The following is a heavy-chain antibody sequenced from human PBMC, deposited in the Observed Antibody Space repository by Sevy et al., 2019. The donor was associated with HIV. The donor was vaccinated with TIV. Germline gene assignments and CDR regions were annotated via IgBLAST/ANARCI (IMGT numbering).Heavy chain of an antibody. CDR2: ISYDGSSK. D-gene: IGHD3-3*01. J-gene: IGHJ3*02. CDR1: GFNFSSYG. CDR3: AKESGSYYDFWSGHDAFAI. Sequence: GGSLRLSCAASGFNFSSYGMHWVRQAPGKGLEWVAVISYDGSSKYYAHSVKGGFTISRDNSKNTVYLQINRLRAEDTAVYYCAKESGSYYDFWSGHDAFAIWGQGTMVTVSS. V-gene: IGHV3-30*18.